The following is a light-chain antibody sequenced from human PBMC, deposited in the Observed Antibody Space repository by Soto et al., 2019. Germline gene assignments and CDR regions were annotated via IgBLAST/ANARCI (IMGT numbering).Light chain of an antibody. CDR1: SSNIGDNP. J-gene: IGLJ1*01. CDR3: AALDDRLDVYV. CDR2: STS. Sequence: QSVLTQPPSASGTPGQRVTISCSGGSSNIGDNPVFWYQQLPGTAPKLLIYSTSQRSSGVPGRFSGSKSGASASLSISGLQSEDEADYYCAALDDRLDVYVFGTGTKVTVL. V-gene: IGLV1-44*01.